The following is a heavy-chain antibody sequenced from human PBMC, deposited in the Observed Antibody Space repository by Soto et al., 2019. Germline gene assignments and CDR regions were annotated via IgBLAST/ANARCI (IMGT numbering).Heavy chain of an antibody. CDR2: IYHSGST. CDR3: ASIYVGKDFWSGYRSDY. D-gene: IGHD3-3*01. Sequence: PSETLSLTCAVSGGSISSSNWWSWVRQPPGKGLEWIGEIYHSGSTNYNPSLKSRVTISVDKSKNQFSLKLSSVTAADTAVYYCASIYVGKDFWSGYRSDYWGQGTQVTVS. J-gene: IGHJ4*02. V-gene: IGHV4-4*02. CDR1: GGSISSSNW.